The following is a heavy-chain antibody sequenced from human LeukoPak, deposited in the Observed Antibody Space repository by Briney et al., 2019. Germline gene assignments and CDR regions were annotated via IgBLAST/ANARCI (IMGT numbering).Heavy chain of an antibody. J-gene: IGHJ6*03. V-gene: IGHV3-7*01. Sequence: GGSLRLSCAASGFTFSRYWMSWVRQAPGKGLEWVANIKQDGSEKYYVDSVKGRFTISRDNARNSLHLQMNSLRVEDTALYFCAREGVYCSGDNCYPRYYIDVWGRGTRVTVS. CDR1: GFTFSRYW. D-gene: IGHD2-15*01. CDR2: IKQDGSEK. CDR3: AREGVYCSGDNCYPRYYIDV.